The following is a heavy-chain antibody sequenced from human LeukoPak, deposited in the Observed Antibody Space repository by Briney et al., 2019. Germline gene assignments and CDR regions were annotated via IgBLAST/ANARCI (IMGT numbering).Heavy chain of an antibody. CDR3: ARAEGIAAAGRGLVVDY. CDR2: IYHSGST. V-gene: IGHV4-30-2*01. CDR1: GGSISSGGYY. J-gene: IGHJ4*02. Sequence: PSETLSLTCTVSGGSISSGGYYWSWIRQPPGKGLEWIGYIYHSGSTYYNLSLKSRVTISVDRSKNQFSLKLSSVTAADTAVYYCARAEGIAAAGRGLVVDYWGQGTLVTVSS. D-gene: IGHD6-13*01.